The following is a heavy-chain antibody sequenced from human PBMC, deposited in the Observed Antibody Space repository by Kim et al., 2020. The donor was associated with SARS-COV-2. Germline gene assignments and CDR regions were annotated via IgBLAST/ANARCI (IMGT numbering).Heavy chain of an antibody. J-gene: IGHJ3*02. CDR3: TNFSGTTVASWAAFG. CDR2: IRSKANSYAT. CDR1: GFTFSGSA. D-gene: IGHD1-1*01. Sequence: GGSLRLSCAASGFTFSGSAIHWVRQASGKGLEWVGRIRSKANSYATAYAASVRGRITISSDDSKYSAYLQMNSPKTEDTDVYYCTNFSGTTVASWAAFG. V-gene: IGHV3-73*01.